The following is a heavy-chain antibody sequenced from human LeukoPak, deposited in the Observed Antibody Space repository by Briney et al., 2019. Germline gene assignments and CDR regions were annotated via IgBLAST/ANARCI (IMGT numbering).Heavy chain of an antibody. CDR3: ARWVGDYYDSSGYDY. V-gene: IGHV1-46*01. J-gene: IGHJ4*02. D-gene: IGHD3-22*01. CDR1: GYTFTSYY. CDR2: INPSGGST. Sequence: ASVKVSCKASGYTFTSYYMHWVRQAPGQGLEWMGIINPSGGSTSYAQKFQSRVTMTRETSTSTVYMELSSLRSEDTAVYYCARWVGDYYDSSGYDYWGQGTLVTVSS.